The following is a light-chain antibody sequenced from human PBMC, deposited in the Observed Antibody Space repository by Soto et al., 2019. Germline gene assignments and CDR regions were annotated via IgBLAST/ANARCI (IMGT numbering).Light chain of an antibody. CDR3: QQYSTWPRT. CDR1: QSVSSN. Sequence: EIVMTQSPATLSVSPGERATLSCRASQSVSSNLAWYQQKPGQAPRLLIYGASTRATGVPARFSGSGSGTVFTLTISSLQSEDFAVYYCQQYSTWPRTFGQGTKVDIK. J-gene: IGKJ1*01. V-gene: IGKV3-15*01. CDR2: GAS.